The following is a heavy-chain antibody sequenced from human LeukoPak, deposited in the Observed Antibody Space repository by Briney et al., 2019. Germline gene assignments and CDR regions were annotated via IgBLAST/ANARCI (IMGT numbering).Heavy chain of an antibody. CDR2: IIPIFGTA. J-gene: IGHJ6*02. CDR3: ARDKVPIVVVPAAHRNYYYGMDV. Sequence: GASVKVSCKASGYTFTSYAISWVRQAPGQGLEWTGGIIPIFGTANYAQEFQGRVTITADESTSTAYMELSSLRSEDTAVYYCARDKVPIVVVPAAHRNYYYGMDVWGQGATVTVSS. CDR1: GYTFTSYA. D-gene: IGHD2-2*01. V-gene: IGHV1-69*13.